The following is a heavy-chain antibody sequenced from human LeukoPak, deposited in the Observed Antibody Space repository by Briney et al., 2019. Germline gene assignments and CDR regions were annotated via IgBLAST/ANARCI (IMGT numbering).Heavy chain of an antibody. V-gene: IGHV4-59*12. CDR1: GGSISSYY. CDR2: IYYSGST. D-gene: IGHD6-13*01. J-gene: IGHJ4*02. Sequence: PSETLSLTCTVSGGSISSYYWSWIRQPPGKGLEWIGYIYYSGSTNYNPSLKSRVTISVDTSKNQFSLKLSSVTAADTAVYYCARVGAAAGTPAYWGQGTLVTVFS. CDR3: ARVGAAAGTPAY.